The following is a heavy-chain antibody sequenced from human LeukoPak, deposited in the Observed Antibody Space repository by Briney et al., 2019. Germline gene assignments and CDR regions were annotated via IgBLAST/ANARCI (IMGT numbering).Heavy chain of an antibody. J-gene: IGHJ6*02. CDR3: AREDLVRGVHSYYYYGMDV. CDR2: ISDSGAST. D-gene: IGHD3-10*01. CDR1: GFTFSSYA. V-gene: IGHV3-23*01. Sequence: GGSLRLSCAASGFTFSSYAMNWVRQTPGKGLEWVSSISDSGASTYYADSVKGRFTISRDNSKNTLYLQMNSLRAEDTAVYYCAREDLVRGVHSYYYYGMDVWGQGTTVTVSS.